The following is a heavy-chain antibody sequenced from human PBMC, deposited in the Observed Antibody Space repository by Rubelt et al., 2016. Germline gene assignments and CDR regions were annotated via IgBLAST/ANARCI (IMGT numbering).Heavy chain of an antibody. D-gene: IGHD3-22*01. CDR1: GGSFSGYY. J-gene: IGHJ4*02. Sequence: QVQLQQWGAGLLKPSETLSLTCAVYGGSFSGYYWSWIRQPPGKGLERIGELNHSGSTNYNPSLKSRVTISVDTSKNQFSLKLSSVTAADTAVYYCARGKEGLGVTMMDYWGQGTLVTVSS. CDR3: ARGKEGLGVTMMDY. V-gene: IGHV4-34*01. CDR2: LNHSGST.